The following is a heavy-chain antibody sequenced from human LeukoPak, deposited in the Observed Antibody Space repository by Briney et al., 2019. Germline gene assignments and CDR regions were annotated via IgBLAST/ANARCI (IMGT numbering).Heavy chain of an antibody. J-gene: IGHJ4*02. D-gene: IGHD2-2*01. CDR3: ARQSFYCSSTSCYGAFDY. CDR1: GGSFSGYY. V-gene: IGHV4-59*08. Sequence: SETLSLTCAVYGGSFSGYYWSWIRQPPGKGLEWIGYIYYSGSTNYDPSLKSRVTISVDTSKNQFSLKLSSVTAADTAVYYCARQSFYCSSTSCYGAFDYWGQGTLVTVSS. CDR2: IYYSGST.